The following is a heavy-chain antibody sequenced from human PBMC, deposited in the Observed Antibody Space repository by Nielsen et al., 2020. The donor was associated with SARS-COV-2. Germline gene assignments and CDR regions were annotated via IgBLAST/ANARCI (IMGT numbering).Heavy chain of an antibody. CDR1: GFTFDDYA. J-gene: IGHJ4*02. CDR3: AWAGYSRGEVDY. V-gene: IGHV3-33*08. CDR2: IWYDGSNK. Sequence: GGSLRLSCAASGFTFDDYAMHWVRQAPGKGLEWVAVIWYDGSNKYYADSVEGRFTISRDNSKNTLYLQMNSLRAEDTAVYYCAWAGYSRGEVDYWGQGTLVTVSS. D-gene: IGHD6-13*01.